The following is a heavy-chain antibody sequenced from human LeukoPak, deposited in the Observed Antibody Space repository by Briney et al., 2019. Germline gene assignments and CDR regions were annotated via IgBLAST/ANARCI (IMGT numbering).Heavy chain of an antibody. CDR3: ARAPYYYDSSGYYYPFDY. V-gene: IGHV1-46*01. CDR1: GYTFTSYD. CDR2: INPSGGST. J-gene: IGHJ4*02. D-gene: IGHD3-22*01. Sequence: ASVKVSCKASGYTFTSYDINWVRQAPGQGLEWMGIINPSGGSTSYAQKFQGRVTMTRDTSTSTVYMELSSLRSEDTAVYYCARAPYYYDSSGYYYPFDYWGQGTLVTVSS.